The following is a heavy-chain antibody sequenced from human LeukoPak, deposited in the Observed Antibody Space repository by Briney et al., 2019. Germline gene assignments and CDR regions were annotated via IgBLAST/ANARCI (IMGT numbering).Heavy chain of an antibody. V-gene: IGHV3-48*04. J-gene: IGHJ4*02. D-gene: IGHD6-13*01. CDR1: GFSFSSYR. CDR2: ISSSGSTI. Sequence: PGGSLRLSCAASGFSFSSYRMNWVRQAPGKGLEWVSYISSSGSTIYYADSVKGRFTISRDNAKNSLYLQMNSLRAEDTAVYYCARDLYSSAAGLDYWGQGTLVTVSS. CDR3: ARDLYSSAAGLDY.